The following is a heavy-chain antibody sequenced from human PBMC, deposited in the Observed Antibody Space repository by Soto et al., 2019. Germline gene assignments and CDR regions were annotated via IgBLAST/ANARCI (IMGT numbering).Heavy chain of an antibody. D-gene: IGHD2-15*01. CDR1: GFTFSSYR. CDR2: ISSSSNI. J-gene: IGHJ5*02. CDR3: ERGIYCSGASCSPANWLDL. V-gene: IGHV3-21*01. Sequence: PGWSLRLSCAASGFTFSSYRMNWVRQAPGKGLEWVSSISSSSNIYYADSVKGRFTISRDNAKNSLYLKMNSLRAEDTAVYYCERGIYCSGASCSPANWLDLWCQGILVT.